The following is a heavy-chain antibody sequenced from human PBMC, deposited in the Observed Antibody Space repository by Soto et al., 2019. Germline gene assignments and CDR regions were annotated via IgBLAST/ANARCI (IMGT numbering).Heavy chain of an antibody. CDR3: AKDLLWFGELYVFDY. CDR1: GFTFSSYG. V-gene: IGHV3-30*18. D-gene: IGHD3-10*01. CDR2: ISYDGSNK. J-gene: IGHJ4*02. Sequence: QVQLVESGGGVVQPGRSLRLSCAASGFTFSSYGMHWVRQAPGKGLEWVAVISYDGSNKYYADSVKGRFTISRDNSKNPLYLQMNSLRAEETAVYYCAKDLLWFGELYVFDYWGQGTLVTVSS.